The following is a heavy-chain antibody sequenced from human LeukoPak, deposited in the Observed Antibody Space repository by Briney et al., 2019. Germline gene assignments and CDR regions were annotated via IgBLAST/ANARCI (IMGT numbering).Heavy chain of an antibody. Sequence: GGSLRLSCAASGFTFSSYSMNWVRQAPGKGLEWVSSITSSSTYIYYADSVKGRFTVSRDNSKNTLYLQLSSLRDEDTSLYYCARGNLYIVATIEDYWGQGTLVTVSS. D-gene: IGHD5-12*01. CDR1: GFTFSSYS. J-gene: IGHJ4*02. CDR2: ITSSSTYI. V-gene: IGHV3-21*01. CDR3: ARGNLYIVATIEDY.